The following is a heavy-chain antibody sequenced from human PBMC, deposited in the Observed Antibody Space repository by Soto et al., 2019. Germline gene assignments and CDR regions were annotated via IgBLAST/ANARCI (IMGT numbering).Heavy chain of an antibody. D-gene: IGHD5-12*01. CDR2: IDPIDSHT. J-gene: IGHJ4*02. V-gene: IGHV5-10-1*03. Sequence: EVQLVQSGAEVKKPEESLRISCKGSGYSFTTYCISWVRQMPGKGLEWMGTIDPIDSHTNYSPSFQGHVTISADKSITTAYLQWNSLKASDTAMYYCARHPPRWRVATMQTGFDYWGQGTLVTVSS. CDR1: GYSFTTYC. CDR3: ARHPPRWRVATMQTGFDY.